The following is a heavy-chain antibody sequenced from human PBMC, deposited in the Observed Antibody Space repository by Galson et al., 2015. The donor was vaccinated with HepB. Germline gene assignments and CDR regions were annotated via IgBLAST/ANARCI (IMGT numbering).Heavy chain of an antibody. D-gene: IGHD6-19*01. V-gene: IGHV1-69-2*01. Sequence: VKVSCKVSGYTFTDYYMHWVQQAPGKGLEWMGLVDPEDGETIYAEKFQGRVTITADTSTDTAYMELSSLRSEDTAVYYCATINPSLSGFNWFDPWGQGTLVTVSS. J-gene: IGHJ5*02. CDR2: VDPEDGET. CDR3: ATINPSLSGFNWFDP. CDR1: GYTFTDYY.